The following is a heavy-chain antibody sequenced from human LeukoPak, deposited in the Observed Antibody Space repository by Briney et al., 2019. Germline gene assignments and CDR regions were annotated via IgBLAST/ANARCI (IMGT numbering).Heavy chain of an antibody. J-gene: IGHJ4*02. CDR3: ARLKGPYYDSSGYDLDY. V-gene: IGHV5-51*07. Sequence: GESLKISCKGSGYSFTSYWIGWVHQLPGKGLEWMGIIYPGDSDTRYSPSFQGQVTISADKSISTAYLQWSSLKASDTAMYYCARLKGPYYDSSGYDLDYWGQGTLVTVSS. CDR1: GYSFTSYW. CDR2: IYPGDSDT. D-gene: IGHD3-22*01.